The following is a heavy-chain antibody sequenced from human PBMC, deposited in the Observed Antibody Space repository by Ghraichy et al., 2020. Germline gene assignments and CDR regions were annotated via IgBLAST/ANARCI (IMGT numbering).Heavy chain of an antibody. CDR1: GLTFDDCT. J-gene: IGHJ4*01. CDR2: ISGDGGST. D-gene: IGHD5-18*01. Sequence: GGTLRLSCAESGLTFDDCTMHWVRQASGKGLERVSLISGDGGSTYYADSVKGRFTISSDNSKNSLYLQMNSLRTEDTALYYCAKDGGYSYGYGTLDYWGHGSLVSVSS. V-gene: IGHV3-43*01. CDR3: AKDGGYSYGYGTLDY.